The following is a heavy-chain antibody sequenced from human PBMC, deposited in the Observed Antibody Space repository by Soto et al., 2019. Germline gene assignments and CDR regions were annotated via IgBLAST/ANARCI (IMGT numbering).Heavy chain of an antibody. CDR3: SKAGRIAVALGDPDY. D-gene: IGHD6-19*01. J-gene: IGHJ4*02. CDR1: GFTFSSYG. Sequence: QVPLVESGGGVVQPGRSLRLSCAASGFTFSSYGMHWVRQAPGKGLEWVAVISYDGSNKYYADSVKGRFTISRDNSXXTLYLQMNSLRAEDTAVYYCSKAGRIAVALGDPDYWGQGTLVTVSS. V-gene: IGHV3-30*18. CDR2: ISYDGSNK.